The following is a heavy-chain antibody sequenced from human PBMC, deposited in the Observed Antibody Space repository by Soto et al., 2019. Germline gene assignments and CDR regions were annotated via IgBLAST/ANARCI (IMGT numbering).Heavy chain of an antibody. CDR1: GFTFSSYA. J-gene: IGHJ4*02. V-gene: IGHV3-23*01. CDR3: AKDVDRDYDFWTRPAAY. D-gene: IGHD3-3*01. Sequence: EVQLLESGGGLVQPGGSLRLSCAASGFTFSSYAMSWVRQAPGKGLEWVSAISGSGGSTYYADSVKGRFTISRDNSKNPLYLQMNSLRAEDTAVYYCAKDVDRDYDFWTRPAAYWGQGTLVTVSS. CDR2: ISGSGGST.